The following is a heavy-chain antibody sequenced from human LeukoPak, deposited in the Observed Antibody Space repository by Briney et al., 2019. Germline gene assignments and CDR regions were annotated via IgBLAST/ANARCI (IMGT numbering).Heavy chain of an antibody. J-gene: IGHJ4*02. CDR3: ARGWGSGGQQYLGY. V-gene: IGHV3-21*01. CDR2: ISSSSSYI. CDR1: GFTFSSYS. Sequence: KPGGSLRLSCAASGFTFSSYSMNWVRQAPGKGLEWVSSISSSSSYIYYADSVKGRFTISRDNAKNSLYLQMNSLRAGDTAVYFCARGWGSGGQQYLGYWGQGTLVTVSS. D-gene: IGHD6-13*01.